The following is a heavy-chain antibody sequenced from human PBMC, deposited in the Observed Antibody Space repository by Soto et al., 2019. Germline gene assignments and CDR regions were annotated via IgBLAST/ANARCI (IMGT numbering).Heavy chain of an antibody. CDR1: GFTFSSYG. CDR3: AKGYSSSWDVDY. D-gene: IGHD6-13*01. Sequence: QVQLVESGGGVVQPGRSLRLSCAASGFTFSSYGMHWVRQAPGKGLEWVAVISYDGSNKYYADSMKGRFTISRDNSKNTLYLQMNSLRAEDTAVYYCAKGYSSSWDVDYWGQGTLVTVSS. J-gene: IGHJ4*02. CDR2: ISYDGSNK. V-gene: IGHV3-30*18.